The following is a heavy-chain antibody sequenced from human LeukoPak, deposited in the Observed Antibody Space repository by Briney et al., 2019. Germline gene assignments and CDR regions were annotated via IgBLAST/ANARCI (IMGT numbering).Heavy chain of an antibody. J-gene: IGHJ4*02. Sequence: TPSETLSLTCAVYGGSFSGYYWSWIRQPPGKGLEWIGEINHSGSTNYNPSLKSRVTMSVDTSKNQFSLKLSSVTAADTAVYYCARLDCSSTSCFLHYWGQGTLVTVSS. CDR3: ARLDCSSTSCFLHY. CDR2: INHSGST. D-gene: IGHD2-2*01. CDR1: GGSFSGYY. V-gene: IGHV4-34*01.